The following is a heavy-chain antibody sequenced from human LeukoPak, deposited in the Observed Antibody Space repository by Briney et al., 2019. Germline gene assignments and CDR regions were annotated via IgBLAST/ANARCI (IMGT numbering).Heavy chain of an antibody. Sequence: GGSLRLSCAASGFTFSNTWMHWVRQAPGKGLVWVARIKNDGSGTIYADSVKGRFTISRDNSRNTVYLQMDSLRAEDTAVYYCVRERGVSHPFDYWGQGTLVTVSS. CDR2: IKNDGSGT. V-gene: IGHV3-74*01. CDR3: VRERGVSHPFDY. D-gene: IGHD2-8*01. CDR1: GFTFSNTW. J-gene: IGHJ4*02.